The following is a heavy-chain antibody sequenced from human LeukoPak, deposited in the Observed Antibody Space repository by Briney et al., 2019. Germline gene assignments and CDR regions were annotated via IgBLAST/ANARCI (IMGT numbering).Heavy chain of an antibody. Sequence: GASVKVSCKASGYTFTGYYIHWVRQAPGQALEWMGWLIPTSGGTNYAQKFQGRVTMTRDTSISTAYMELSNLRSDDTAMYYCARVEGVAVAGVNYYGMDVWGQGTPVTVSS. V-gene: IGHV1-2*02. J-gene: IGHJ6*02. CDR1: GYTFTGYY. CDR2: LIPTSGGT. CDR3: ARVEGVAVAGVNYYGMDV. D-gene: IGHD6-19*01.